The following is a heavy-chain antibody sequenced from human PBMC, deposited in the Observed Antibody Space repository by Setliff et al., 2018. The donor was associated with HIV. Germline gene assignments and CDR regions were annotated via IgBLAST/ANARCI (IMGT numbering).Heavy chain of an antibody. CDR2: ISSSSSYI. CDR3: ASVSSSWYYFDY. CDR1: GFTFSSYS. V-gene: IGHV3-21*01. J-gene: IGHJ4*02. D-gene: IGHD6-13*01. Sequence: GGSLRLSCAASGFTFSSYSMNWVRQAPGKGLEWVSSISSSSSYIYYADSVKGRFTISRDNAKNSLYLQMYSLRAEDTAVYYCASVSSSWYYFDYWGQGTLVTVSS.